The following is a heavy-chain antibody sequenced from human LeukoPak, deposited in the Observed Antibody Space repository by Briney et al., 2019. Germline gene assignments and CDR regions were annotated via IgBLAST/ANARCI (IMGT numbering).Heavy chain of an antibody. V-gene: IGHV3-74*01. J-gene: IGHJ4*02. CDR1: GFTFSSYS. CDR3: ARGYCSSTACPPCDY. Sequence: GGSLRLSCAASGFTFSSYSMNWVRQAPGKGLVWVAHINSDGSNTNYADSVKGRFTLSRDNSKDTLYLQMDSLRAEDTAVYSCARGYCSSTACPPCDYWGQGTLVTVSS. CDR2: INSDGSNT. D-gene: IGHD2-2*01.